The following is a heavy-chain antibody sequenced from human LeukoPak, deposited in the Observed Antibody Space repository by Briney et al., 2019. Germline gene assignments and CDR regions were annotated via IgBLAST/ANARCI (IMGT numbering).Heavy chain of an antibody. Sequence: ASVKVSCKASGYTFTGYYMHWVRQARGQGLEWMGWINFNSGGTNYAQKFQGRVTMTRYTSISTAYMELSRLRSDDTAVYYCARDTRDWFDPGGQGTLVTVSS. CDR2: INFNSGGT. CDR1: GYTFTGYY. CDR3: ARDTRDWFDP. J-gene: IGHJ5*02. V-gene: IGHV1-2*02.